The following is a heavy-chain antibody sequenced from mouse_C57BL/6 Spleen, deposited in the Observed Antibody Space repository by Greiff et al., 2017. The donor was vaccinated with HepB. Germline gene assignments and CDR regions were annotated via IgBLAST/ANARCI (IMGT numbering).Heavy chain of an antibody. J-gene: IGHJ4*01. CDR3: ARSRLNYAMDY. CDR2: IYPGDGDT. D-gene: IGHD1-2*01. V-gene: IGHV1-82*01. CDR1: GYAFSSSW. Sequence: VKLMESGPELVKPGASVKISCKASGYAFSSSWMNWVKQRPGKGLEWIGRIYPGDGDTNYNGKFKGKATLTADKSSSTAYMQLSSLTSEDSAVYFCARSRLNYAMDYWGQGTSVTVSS.